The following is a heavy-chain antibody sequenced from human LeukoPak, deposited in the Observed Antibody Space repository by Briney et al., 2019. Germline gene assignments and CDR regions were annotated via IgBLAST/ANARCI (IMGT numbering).Heavy chain of an antibody. Sequence: SETLSLTCAVYGGSFSGYYWSWIRQHPGKGLEWIGYIYYSGSTYYNPSLKSRVTISVDTSKNQSSLKLSSVTAADTAVYYCASTNYYGSGSYYVPPSDFDYWGQGTLVTVSS. D-gene: IGHD3-10*01. J-gene: IGHJ4*02. CDR2: IYYSGST. CDR3: ASTNYYGSGSYYVPPSDFDY. CDR1: GGSFSGYY. V-gene: IGHV4-31*11.